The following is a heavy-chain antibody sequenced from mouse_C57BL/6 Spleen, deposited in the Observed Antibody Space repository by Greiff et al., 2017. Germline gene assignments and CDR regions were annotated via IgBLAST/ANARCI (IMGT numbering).Heavy chain of an antibody. V-gene: IGHV1-76*01. Sequence: QVQLKESGAELVRPGASVKLSCKASGYTFTDYYINWVKQRPGQGLEWIARIYPGSGNTYYNEKFKGKATLTAEKSSSTAYMQLSSLTSEDSAVYFCAGSSYGYFDVWGTGTTVTVSS. CDR1: GYTFTDYY. CDR2: IYPGSGNT. J-gene: IGHJ1*03. D-gene: IGHD1-1*01. CDR3: AGSSYGYFDV.